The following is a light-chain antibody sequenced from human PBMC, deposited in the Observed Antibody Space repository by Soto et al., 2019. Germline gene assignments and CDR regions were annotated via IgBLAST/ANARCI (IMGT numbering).Light chain of an antibody. Sequence: QSVLTQPASVSGSPGQSITISCTGTSSYVGGYNYVSWYQQHPGKVPKMMIYDLNNRPSGVSNRFSGSKSGNTASLTISGLQAEDEADYYCCSYTSSNTFVFGTGTKVTVL. V-gene: IGLV2-14*01. J-gene: IGLJ1*01. CDR1: SSYVGGYNY. CDR2: DLN. CDR3: CSYTSSNTFV.